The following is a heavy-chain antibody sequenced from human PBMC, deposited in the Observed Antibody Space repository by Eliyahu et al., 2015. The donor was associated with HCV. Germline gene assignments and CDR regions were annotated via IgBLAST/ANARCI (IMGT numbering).Heavy chain of an antibody. V-gene: IGHV1-2*02. CDR1: GYTFTGYY. D-gene: IGHD1-1*01. J-gene: IGHJ6*02. Sequence: QVQLVQSGAEVKKPGASVKVSCKASGYTFTGYYMHWVRQAPGQGLEWMGWINPNSGGTNYAQKFQGRVTMTRDTSISTAYMELSRLRSDDTAVYYCARVTTGTFLHYYGMDVWGQGTTVTVSS. CDR3: ARVTTGTFLHYYGMDV. CDR2: INPNSGGT.